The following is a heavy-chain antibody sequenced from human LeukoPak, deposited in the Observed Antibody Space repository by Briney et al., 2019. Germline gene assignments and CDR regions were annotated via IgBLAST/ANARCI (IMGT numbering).Heavy chain of an antibody. CDR2: IYYSGST. J-gene: IGHJ5*02. CDR1: GGSISRGDYY. CDR3: ARGIESSTSWIDP. D-gene: IGHD2-2*01. V-gene: IGHV4-30-4*01. Sequence: PSQTLSLTCTVSGGSISRGDYYWSWIRQPPGKGLEWIGYIYYSGSTYYNPSLKSRVTISVDTSKNQFSLKLSSVTAADTAVYYCARGIESSTSWIDPWGQGTLVTVSS.